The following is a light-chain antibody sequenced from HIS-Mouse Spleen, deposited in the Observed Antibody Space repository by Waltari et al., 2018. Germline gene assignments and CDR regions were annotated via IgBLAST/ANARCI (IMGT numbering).Light chain of an antibody. Sequence: SYELTQPLSVPVSPGLTASITCSRDTLGYTYACSYQQKPGQSPVLVIYQDSKRPSGIPERFSGSNSGNTATLTISGTQAMDEADYYCQAWDSSTVVFGGGTKLTVL. CDR2: QDS. CDR1: TLGYTY. J-gene: IGLJ2*01. CDR3: QAWDSSTVV. V-gene: IGLV3-1*01.